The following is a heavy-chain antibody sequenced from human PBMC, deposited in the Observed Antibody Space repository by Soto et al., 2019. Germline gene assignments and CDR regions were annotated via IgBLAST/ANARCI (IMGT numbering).Heavy chain of an antibody. CDR3: ANGATSGYAIAEYFQH. CDR2: ISGSGGST. D-gene: IGHD3-22*01. V-gene: IGHV3-23*01. CDR1: GFTFSSYA. J-gene: IGHJ1*01. Sequence: GGSLRLSCAASGFTFSSYAMSWVRQAPGKGLEWVSAISGSGGSTYYADSVKGRFTISRDNSKNTLYLQMNSLRAEDTAVYYCANGATSGYAIAEYFQHWGQGTLVTVSS.